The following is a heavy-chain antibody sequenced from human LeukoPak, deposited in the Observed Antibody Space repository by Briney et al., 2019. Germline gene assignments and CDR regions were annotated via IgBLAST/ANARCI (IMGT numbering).Heavy chain of an antibody. CDR1: GFXFSSYW. J-gene: IGHJ4*02. V-gene: IGHV3-74*01. CDR2: IKSDGSST. CDR3: ARSTYSGSSYDC. D-gene: IGHD1-26*01. Sequence: GGSLRLSCAASGFXFSSYWIHWVRQVPGKGLVWVSRIKSDGSSTTYADSVKGRFTISRDNAKNTLYLQMSSLRAEDTAVYYCARSTYSGSSYDCWGQGTLVTVSS.